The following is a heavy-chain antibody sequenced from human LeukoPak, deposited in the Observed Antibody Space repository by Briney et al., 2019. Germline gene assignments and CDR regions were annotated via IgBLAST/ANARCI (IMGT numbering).Heavy chain of an antibody. Sequence: GGSLRLSCAASGFTFSNYEMNWVRQAPGKGLEWVSYISRSGSTINYADSVKGRFTISRDNAKNSLYLQMNSLRAEDTAVYYCARGAADYYISSGYYTGDWGQGTLVTVSS. CDR3: ARGAADYYISSGYYTGD. V-gene: IGHV3-48*03. J-gene: IGHJ4*02. CDR2: ISRSGSTI. CDR1: GFTFSNYE. D-gene: IGHD3-22*01.